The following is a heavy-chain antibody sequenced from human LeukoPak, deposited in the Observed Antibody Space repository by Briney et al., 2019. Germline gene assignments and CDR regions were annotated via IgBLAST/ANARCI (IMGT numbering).Heavy chain of an antibody. Sequence: GESLKISCKGSGYSFTNYWIGWVRQMPGKGLEWMGIIFPRDSDTRYSPSFQGQVTISADRSISTAYLQWSSLKASDTAMCYCARAPSLVRGVRFDYWGQGTLVTVSS. CDR3: ARAPSLVRGVRFDY. D-gene: IGHD3-10*01. CDR1: GYSFTNYW. J-gene: IGHJ4*02. V-gene: IGHV5-51*01. CDR2: IFPRDSDT.